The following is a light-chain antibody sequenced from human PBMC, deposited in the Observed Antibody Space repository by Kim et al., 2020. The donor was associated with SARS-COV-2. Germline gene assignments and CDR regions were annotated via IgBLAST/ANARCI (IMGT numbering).Light chain of an antibody. CDR1: SLRSYY. J-gene: IGLJ2*01. V-gene: IGLV3-19*01. CDR3: QSRDSGGNVV. CDR2: GRN. Sequence: SSELTQDPAVSVALGQTVRITCQGDSLRSYYATWYQQKPRQAPLLVIFGRNNRPSGIPDRFSGSTSGNTASLTISGAQAEDEADFYCQSRDSGGNVVFGGGTKLIVL.